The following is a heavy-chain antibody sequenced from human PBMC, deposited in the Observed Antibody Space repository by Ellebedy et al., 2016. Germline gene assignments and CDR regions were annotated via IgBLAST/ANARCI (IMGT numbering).Heavy chain of an antibody. CDR3: ARRTTVITRGAFYYFEY. CDR2: IYHSGST. J-gene: IGHJ4*02. V-gene: IGHV4-59*04. CDR1: GGSISSYY. Sequence: SETLSLTCTVSGGSISSYYWSWIRQPPGKGLEWIGYIYHSGSTYYNPSLKSRFTISVDTSKNQFSLKLSSVTAADTAVYYCARRTTVITRGAFYYFEYWGQGTLVTVSS. D-gene: IGHD4-11*01.